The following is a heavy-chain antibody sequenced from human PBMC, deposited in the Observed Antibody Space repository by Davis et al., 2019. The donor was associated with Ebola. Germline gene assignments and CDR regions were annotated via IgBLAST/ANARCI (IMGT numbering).Heavy chain of an antibody. Sequence: HSQTLSLTCAISGDSVSSNSAAWNWIRQSPSRGLEWLGRTYYNSKWYNDYAVSVKSRITINPDTSKNQFSLQLNSVTPEDTAVYYCVRLPWIPKAFDYWGQGTLVTVSS. D-gene: IGHD5-18*01. V-gene: IGHV6-1*01. CDR3: VRLPWIPKAFDY. CDR2: TYYNSKWYN. CDR1: GDSVSSNSAA. J-gene: IGHJ4*02.